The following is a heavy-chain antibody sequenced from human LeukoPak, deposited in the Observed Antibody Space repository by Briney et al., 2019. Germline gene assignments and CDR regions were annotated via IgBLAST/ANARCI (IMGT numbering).Heavy chain of an antibody. V-gene: IGHV3-74*01. D-gene: IGHD5-24*01. CDR2: IINDGITT. Sequence: PGGSLRLSCAASGLTSQKTWLNWIPQAPGEGLVWVSRIINDGITTTYADSVKGRFTISRDNAKKTLYLQMNSLRADDTAVYYCAADGEYAFLVWGQGTMVTVSS. CDR3: AADGEYAFLV. J-gene: IGHJ3*01. CDR1: GLTSQKTW.